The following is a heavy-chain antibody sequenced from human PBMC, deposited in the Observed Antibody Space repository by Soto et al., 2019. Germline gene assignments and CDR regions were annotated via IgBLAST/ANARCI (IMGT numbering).Heavy chain of an antibody. Sequence: SETLSLTCAVYGGSFSGYYWSWIRQPPGKGLEWIGEINHSGSTNYNPSLKSRVTISVDTSKNQFSLKLSSVTAADTAVYYCARRGYYGSGSYYNGNYYYYYYMDVWGKGTTVTVSS. CDR3: ARRGYYGSGSYYNGNYYYYYYMDV. CDR2: INHSGST. J-gene: IGHJ6*03. V-gene: IGHV4-34*01. CDR1: GGSFSGYY. D-gene: IGHD3-10*01.